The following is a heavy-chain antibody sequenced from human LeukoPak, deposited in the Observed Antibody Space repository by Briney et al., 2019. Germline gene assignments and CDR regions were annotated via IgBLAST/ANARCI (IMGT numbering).Heavy chain of an antibody. CDR3: TRVSLPLGFDP. Sequence: PGGSLRLSCTASGFTFGDYAMSWVRQAPGKGLEWVGFIRSKAYGGTTEYAASVKGRFTISRDDSKSIAYLQMNSLKTEDTAVYYCTRVSLPLGFDPWGQGTLVTVSS. CDR2: IRSKAYGGTT. D-gene: IGHD5/OR15-5a*01. J-gene: IGHJ5*02. CDR1: GFTFGDYA. V-gene: IGHV3-49*04.